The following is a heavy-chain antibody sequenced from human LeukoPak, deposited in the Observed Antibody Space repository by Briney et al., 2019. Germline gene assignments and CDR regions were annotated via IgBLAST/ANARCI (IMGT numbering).Heavy chain of an antibody. CDR2: ISTSTGDT. V-gene: IGHV1-18*01. J-gene: IGHJ6*03. Sequence: ASVKVSCKTSGYSFILYGISWVRQAPGQGPEWMGWISTSTGDTKYTQKFQGRVTLTTDTSTSTAYMELSSLRSDDTAVYYCATFRYSSSWYFLKGPYYMDVWGKGTTVTISS. CDR3: ATFRYSSSWYFLKGPYYMDV. D-gene: IGHD6-13*01. CDR1: GYSFILYG.